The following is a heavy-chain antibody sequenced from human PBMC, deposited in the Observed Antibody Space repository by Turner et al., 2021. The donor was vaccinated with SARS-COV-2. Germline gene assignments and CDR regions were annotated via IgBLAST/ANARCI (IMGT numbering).Heavy chain of an antibody. D-gene: IGHD5-12*01. V-gene: IGHV1-2*02. J-gene: IGHJ3*02. Sequence: QVQLVQSGAEVKKPGASAQVSCKASGYTFTGYYMHWVRQAPGQGLGWMGWINPNSDGTNYEQKFQGRVTMTRDTSIRTAYMELSRLRSDDTAVYYCAVLEMATITDAFDIWGQGTMVTVSS. CDR3: AVLEMATITDAFDI. CDR2: INPNSDGT. CDR1: GYTFTGYY.